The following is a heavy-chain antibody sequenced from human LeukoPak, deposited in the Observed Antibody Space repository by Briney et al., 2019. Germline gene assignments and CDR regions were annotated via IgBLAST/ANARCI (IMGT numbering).Heavy chain of an antibody. CDR3: AKEGGQTGYQNWFDP. CDR1: GFTFSSYS. V-gene: IGHV3-23*01. J-gene: IGHJ5*02. Sequence: GGSLRLSCAASGFTFSSYSMSWVRQAPGKWLEWVSSISGSGGSTYYADSVKGRFTISRDNSNNTLYLQMNSLRAEDTAVYYCAKEGGQTGYQNWFDPWGQGTLVTVSS. CDR2: ISGSGGST. D-gene: IGHD3-9*01.